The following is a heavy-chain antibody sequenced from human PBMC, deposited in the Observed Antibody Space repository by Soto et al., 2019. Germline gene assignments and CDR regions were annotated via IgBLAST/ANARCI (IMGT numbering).Heavy chain of an antibody. CDR2: INHSGVT. J-gene: IGHJ4*02. CDR1: GGSISSGGYY. D-gene: IGHD2-2*01. CDR3: ARALDSLVPTAL. V-gene: IGHV4-31*03. Sequence: QVQLQESGPGLVKPSQTLSLTCTVSGGSISSGGYYWSWLRQHPGKGPEWIGYINHSGVTYYNPSLKSRVTMSVDTSMNQFSLKMSSVGAADTAVYYCARALDSLVPTALWGQGTLVTVSS.